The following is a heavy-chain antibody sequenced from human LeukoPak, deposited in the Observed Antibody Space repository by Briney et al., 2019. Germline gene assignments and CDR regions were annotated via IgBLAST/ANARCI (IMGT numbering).Heavy chain of an antibody. Sequence: SETLSLTCAVYGGSFSGYYWSWIRQPPGRGLEWIGEINHSGSTNYNPSLKSRVTISVDTSKNQFSLKLSSVTAADTAVYYCARGSKAPRYCSSTSCHKWFDPWGQGTLVTVSS. CDR3: ARGSKAPRYCSSTSCHKWFDP. CDR1: GGSFSGYY. D-gene: IGHD2-2*01. J-gene: IGHJ5*02. CDR2: INHSGST. V-gene: IGHV4-34*01.